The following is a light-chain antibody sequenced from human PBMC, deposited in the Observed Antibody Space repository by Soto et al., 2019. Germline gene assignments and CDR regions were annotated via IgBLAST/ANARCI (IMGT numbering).Light chain of an antibody. V-gene: IGKV1-5*03. CDR3: QQYDSYPST. J-gene: IGKJ2*01. Sequence: DIQMTQSPSTLSASVGDRVTITCRASQSISSWLAWYQQKPGKAPKLLIYKASSLESGVPSRFRGSGSGTEFTLTISSLQPDDFVTYYCQQYDSYPSTFGQGTKLEIK. CDR2: KAS. CDR1: QSISSW.